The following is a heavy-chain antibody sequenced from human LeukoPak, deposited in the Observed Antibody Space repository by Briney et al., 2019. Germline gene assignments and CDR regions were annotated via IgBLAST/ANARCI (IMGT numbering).Heavy chain of an antibody. CDR1: GFTVSSNY. Sequence: GGSLRLSCAASGFTVSSNYMSWVRQAPGKGLEWVSVIYSGGSTYYADSVKGRFTISRDNSKNTLYLQMNSLRAEDTAVYYCARDPTYYYDTTHYWGQGTLVTVSS. CDR3: ARDPTYYYDTTHY. V-gene: IGHV3-66*01. D-gene: IGHD3-22*01. CDR2: IYSGGST. J-gene: IGHJ4*02.